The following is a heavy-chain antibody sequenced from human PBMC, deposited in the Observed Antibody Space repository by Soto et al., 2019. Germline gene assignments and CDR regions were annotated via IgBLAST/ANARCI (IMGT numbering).Heavy chain of an antibody. D-gene: IGHD6-13*01. V-gene: IGHV1-18*01. CDR1: GYTFTSYG. CDR3: ASFSIAATDPYGMDV. J-gene: IGHJ6*02. CDR2: ISAYNCNT. Sequence: QVQLVQSGAEVKKPGASVKVSCKASGYTFTSYGISWVRQAPGQGLEWMGWISAYNCNTNYAQKLQGRVTMTTDTSTRTAYMELRSLRSDDTAVYYCASFSIAATDPYGMDVWGQGTTVTVSS.